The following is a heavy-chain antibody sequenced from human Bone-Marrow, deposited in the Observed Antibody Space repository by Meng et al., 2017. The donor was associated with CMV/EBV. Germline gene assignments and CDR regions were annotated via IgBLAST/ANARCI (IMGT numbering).Heavy chain of an antibody. CDR3: VRDGGATVATMDAFDI. V-gene: IGHV3-30*04. D-gene: IGHD5-12*01. CDR2: ISHDGSNK. Sequence: GGSLRLSCAASGFTFSTYAIHWVRQAPGKGLEWVAVISHDGSNKNYADSVKGRFTVSRDNSKNTLYLQMNGLRSEDTAVYYCVRDGGATVATMDAFDIWGQGTMVTVSS. J-gene: IGHJ3*02. CDR1: GFTFSTYA.